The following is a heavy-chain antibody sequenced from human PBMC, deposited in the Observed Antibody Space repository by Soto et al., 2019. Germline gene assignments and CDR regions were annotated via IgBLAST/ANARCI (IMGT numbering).Heavy chain of an antibody. CDR3: AGVGDSYGYEGYAFDI. J-gene: IGHJ3*02. CDR1: GFTFSSYG. Sequence: QVQLVESGGGVVQPGRSLRLSCAASGFTFSSYGMHWVRQAPGKGLEWVAVISYDGSNKYYADSVKGRFTISRDNYKNTLYLQMNSLRAEDTAVYYCAGVGDSYGYEGYAFDIWGQGTMVTVSS. V-gene: IGHV3-30*03. CDR2: ISYDGSNK. D-gene: IGHD5-18*01.